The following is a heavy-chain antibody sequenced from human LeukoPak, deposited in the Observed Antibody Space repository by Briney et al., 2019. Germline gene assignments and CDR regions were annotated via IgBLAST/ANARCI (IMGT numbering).Heavy chain of an antibody. Sequence: SETLSLTCAVYGGSLSGYHWSWIRQPPGKGLEYIGEINHSGSSKYNSSLKSRVTISVDTSKNQFSLKVNSVTAADTAVYYRARRPDGFDIWGQGTKVTVSS. J-gene: IGHJ3*02. CDR1: GGSLSGYH. CDR3: ARRPDGFDI. V-gene: IGHV4-34*01. CDR2: INHSGSS.